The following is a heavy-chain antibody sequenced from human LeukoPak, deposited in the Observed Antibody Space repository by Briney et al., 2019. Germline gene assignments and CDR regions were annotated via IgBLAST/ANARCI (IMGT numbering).Heavy chain of an antibody. CDR3: ARGGFVVVVAATQYYYYDMDV. CDR1: GYTFTSYY. J-gene: IGHJ6*02. D-gene: IGHD2-15*01. V-gene: IGHV1-46*01. CDR2: INPSGGST. Sequence: ASVKVSCKASGYTFTSYYMHWVRQAPGQGLEWMGIINPSGGSTSYAQKFQGRVTMTRDTSTSTVYMELSSLRSEDTAVYYCARGGFVVVVAATQYYYYDMDVWGQGTTVTVSS.